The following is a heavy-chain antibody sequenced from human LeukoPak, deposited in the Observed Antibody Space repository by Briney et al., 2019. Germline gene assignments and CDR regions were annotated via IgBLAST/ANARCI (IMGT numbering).Heavy chain of an antibody. CDR1: GVSISSYY. CDR2: IYTSGST. J-gene: IGHJ4*02. V-gene: IGHV4-4*07. Sequence: SETLSLTCTVSGVSISSYYWSWLRQPAGKGREWIGRIYTSGSTNYNPSLKSRVTMSVDTSKNQFSLKLSSVTAADTAVYYCARSPRAGPFDYWGQGTLVTVSS. CDR3: ARSPRAGPFDY.